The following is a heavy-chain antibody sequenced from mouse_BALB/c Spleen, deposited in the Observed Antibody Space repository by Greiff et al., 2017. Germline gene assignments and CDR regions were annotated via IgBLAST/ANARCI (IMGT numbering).Heavy chain of an antibody. CDR3: ARVGGRWAWFAY. CDR1: GFTFSSFG. J-gene: IGHJ3*01. V-gene: IGHV5-17*02. D-gene: IGHD3-1*01. Sequence: EVHLVESGGGLVQPGGSRKLSCAASGFTFSSFGMHWVRQAPEKGLEWVAYISSGNSTIYYADTVKGRFTISRDNPKNTLFLQMTSLRSEDTAMYYCARVGGRWAWFAYWGQGTLVTVSA. CDR2: ISSGNSTI.